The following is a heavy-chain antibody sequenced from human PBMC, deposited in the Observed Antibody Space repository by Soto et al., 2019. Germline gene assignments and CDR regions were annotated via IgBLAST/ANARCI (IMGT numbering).Heavy chain of an antibody. CDR2: IYPSDSTV. Sequence: GESLKISCQSSGYTFANYWIVWVRQMPGKGLEWMGIIYPSDSTVKYSPSVQGQVTMSVDKSISTAYLQWSSLKASDAAVYYCARGDIAARPMIRNWFDPWGQGTLVTVSS. V-gene: IGHV5-51*01. CDR3: ARGDIAARPMIRNWFDP. CDR1: GYTFANYW. J-gene: IGHJ5*02. D-gene: IGHD6-6*01.